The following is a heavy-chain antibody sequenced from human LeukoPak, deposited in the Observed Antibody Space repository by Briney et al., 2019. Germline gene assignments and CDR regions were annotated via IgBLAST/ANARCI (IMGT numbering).Heavy chain of an antibody. V-gene: IGHV4-30-4*01. CDR2: VSYSGST. J-gene: IGHJ4*02. Sequence: SQTLSLTCTDSGGSIGSGDYYWNWIRQPPGKGLEWIGYVSYSGSTYYNPSLKSRVTISVDTSNNQFSLKLSSVTAADTAVYYCARVAYYYGSGSFYPFDYWGQGTLVTVSS. CDR3: ARVAYYYGSGSFYPFDY. D-gene: IGHD3-10*01. CDR1: GGSIGSGDYY.